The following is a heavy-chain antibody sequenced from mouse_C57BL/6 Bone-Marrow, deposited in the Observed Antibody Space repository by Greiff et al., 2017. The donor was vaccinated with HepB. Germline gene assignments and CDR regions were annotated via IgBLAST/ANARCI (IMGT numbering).Heavy chain of an antibody. CDR2: IRNKANGYTT. J-gene: IGHJ2*01. D-gene: IGHD1-2*01. V-gene: IGHV7-3*01. CDR3: ARFAGYVGFDY. Sequence: EVKLMESGGGLVQPGGSLSLSCAASGFTFTDYYMSWVRQPPGKALEWLGFIRNKANGYTTEYSASVKGRFTISRDNSQSILYLQMNALRAEDSATYYCARFAGYVGFDYWGQGTTLTVSS. CDR1: GFTFTDYY.